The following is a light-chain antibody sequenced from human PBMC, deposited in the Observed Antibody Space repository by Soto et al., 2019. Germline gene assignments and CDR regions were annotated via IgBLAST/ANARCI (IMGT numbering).Light chain of an antibody. J-gene: IGKJ1*01. CDR2: AAS. CDR1: QSISRN. Sequence: DIQMTQSPSSLSASVGDRVTITCRASQSISRNLNWYQQKQGKAPKLLIYAASSLESGVPSRFSGGGSGTDFTLTISSLQPEDFATYYWQQSYNTPPAFGQGTKVEIK. CDR3: QQSYNTPPA. V-gene: IGKV1-39*01.